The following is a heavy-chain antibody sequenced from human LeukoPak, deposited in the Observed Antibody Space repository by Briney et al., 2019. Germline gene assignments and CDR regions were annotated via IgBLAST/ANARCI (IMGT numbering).Heavy chain of an antibody. D-gene: IGHD2-15*01. Sequence: ASVKVSCKASGYTFTSYDINWVRQATGQGLEWMGWMNPNSGNTGYAQKFQGRVTITADKSTSTAYMELSSLRSEDTAVYYCARAAYCSGGSCYSGYFDYWGQGTLVTVSS. CDR1: GYTFTSYD. V-gene: IGHV1-8*01. CDR2: MNPNSGNT. CDR3: ARAAYCSGGSCYSGYFDY. J-gene: IGHJ4*02.